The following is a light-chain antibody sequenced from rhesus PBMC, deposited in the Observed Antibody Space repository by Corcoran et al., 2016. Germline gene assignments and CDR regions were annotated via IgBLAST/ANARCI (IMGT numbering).Light chain of an antibody. CDR2: QAS. CDR3: LQSKNSPYS. Sequence: DTVLTQSPASLAVSPGQRATITCRASETVSFFVINLIHWYQQKPGQPPKLLIYQASNKDTGVPVRFSGSGSGTDFTLTINPVDADDAADYYCLQSKNSPYSFGQGTKVEIK. V-gene: IGKV7-13*02. CDR1: ETVSFFVINL. J-gene: IGKJ2*01.